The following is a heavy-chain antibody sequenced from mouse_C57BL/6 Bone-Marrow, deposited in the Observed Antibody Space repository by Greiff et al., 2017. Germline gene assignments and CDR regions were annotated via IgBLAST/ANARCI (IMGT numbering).Heavy chain of an antibody. CDR2: IDPSDIET. J-gene: IGHJ4*01. CDR3: ARGDFDYYGSSWAMDY. CDR1: GYTFTSYW. Sequence: QVQLQQPGAELVRPGSSVKLSCKASGYTFTSYWMHWVKQRPIQGLEWIGNIDPSDIETHYNQKFKDKATLTVDKSSSTAYMQLSSLTSEDSAVYYGARGDFDYYGSSWAMDYWGQGTSVTVSS. D-gene: IGHD1-1*01. V-gene: IGHV1-52*01.